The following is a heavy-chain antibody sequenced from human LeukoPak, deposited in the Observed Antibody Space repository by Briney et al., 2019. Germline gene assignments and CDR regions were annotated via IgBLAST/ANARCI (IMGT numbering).Heavy chain of an antibody. Sequence: PSETLSLTCTVSGGSISSYYWSWIRQPPGKGLEWIGYIYYSGSTNYNPSLKSRVTISVDTSKNQFSLKLSSVTAADTAVYYCARVGYGSGSYSSDYWGQGTLVTVSS. CDR2: IYYSGST. V-gene: IGHV4-59*01. D-gene: IGHD3-10*01. J-gene: IGHJ4*02. CDR1: GGSISSYY. CDR3: ARVGYGSGSYSSDY.